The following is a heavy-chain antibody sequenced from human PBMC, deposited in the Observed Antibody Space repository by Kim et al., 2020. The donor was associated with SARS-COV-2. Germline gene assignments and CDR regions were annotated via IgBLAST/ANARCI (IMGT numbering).Heavy chain of an antibody. V-gene: IGHV3-7*01. CDR3: ARSISEIESHRIGVYFHH. D-gene: IGHD3-10*01. CDR1: EFTFSSHW. Sequence: GGSLRLSCTDSEFTFSSHWMSWVRQAPGKGLEWVASTRHNGSGDFYVDSVRGRFTISSDTAKNSVFLQMNRLRAEDTAVYYCARSISEIESHRIGVYFHHWGQGTLVTVSS. CDR2: TRHNGSGD. J-gene: IGHJ1*01.